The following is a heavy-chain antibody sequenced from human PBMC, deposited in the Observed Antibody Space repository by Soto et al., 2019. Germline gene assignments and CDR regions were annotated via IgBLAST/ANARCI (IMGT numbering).Heavy chain of an antibody. D-gene: IGHD3-10*01. Sequence: PSETLSLTCTVSGCSISSSSYYWGWIRQPPGKGLEWIGSIYYSGSTYYNPSLKSRVTISVDTSKNQFSLKLSSVTAADKALYYCARHYRGMATDIEGLDPWGQGTRLSVPS. CDR3: ARHYRGMATDIEGLDP. CDR2: IYYSGST. J-gene: IGHJ5*02. V-gene: IGHV4-39*01. CDR1: GCSISSSSYY.